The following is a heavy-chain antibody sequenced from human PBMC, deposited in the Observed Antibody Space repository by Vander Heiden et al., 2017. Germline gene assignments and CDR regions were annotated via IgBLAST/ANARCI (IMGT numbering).Heavy chain of an antibody. CDR2: ICSNDEK. D-gene: IGHD3-22*01. Sequence: QVTSKESGPVIVNPTDTLTPTCTVSGFPLSNARMGVSWIRQPPGKALEWLADICSNDEKSYSTSLKSRRTISKDTSKSQVVLTMTNMDPVDTATYYCARVNYYDSSGLDYWGQGTLVTVSS. CDR1: GFPLSNARMG. V-gene: IGHV2-26*01. CDR3: ARVNYYDSSGLDY. J-gene: IGHJ4*02.